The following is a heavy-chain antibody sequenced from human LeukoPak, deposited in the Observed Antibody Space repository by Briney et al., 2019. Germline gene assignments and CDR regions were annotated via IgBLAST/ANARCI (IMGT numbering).Heavy chain of an antibody. D-gene: IGHD2-2*01. V-gene: IGHV4-34*01. J-gene: IGHJ4*02. Sequence: SETLSLTCAVYGGSFSGYYWSWIRQPPGKGLEWIGEINHSGSTNYNPSLKSRVTISVDTSKNQFSLKLSSVTAADTAVYYCARANYAWDFDYWGQGTLVTVSS. CDR3: ARANYAWDFDY. CDR2: INHSGST. CDR1: GGSFSGYY.